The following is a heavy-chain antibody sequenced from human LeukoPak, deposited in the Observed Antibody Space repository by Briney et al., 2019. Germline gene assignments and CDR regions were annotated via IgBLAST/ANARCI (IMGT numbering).Heavy chain of an antibody. CDR3: ARVLYILRYFDY. D-gene: IGHD3-9*01. J-gene: IGHJ6*04. Sequence: ASVKVSCKASGGTFSSYAISWVRQAPGQGLEWMGGIIPIFGTANYAQKFQGRVTITADESTSTAYMELSSLRSEDTAVYYCARVLYILRYFDYWGKGTTVTISS. V-gene: IGHV1-69*13. CDR1: GGTFSSYA. CDR2: IIPIFGTA.